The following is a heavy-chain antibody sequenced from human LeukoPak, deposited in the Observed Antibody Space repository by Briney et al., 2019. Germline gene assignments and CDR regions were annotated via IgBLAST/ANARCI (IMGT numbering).Heavy chain of an antibody. CDR2: LYSDGNT. J-gene: IGHJ4*02. V-gene: IGHV3-53*01. D-gene: IGHD1-14*01. CDR1: GFTVITND. Sequence: GGSLRLSCAASGFTVITNDMTWVRQAPGKGLEWVSVLYSDGNTKYADSVQGRFTISRDNSKNTLYLEMNSLSPDDTAAYYCARGVEPLAANTLAYWGQGTLVTVS. CDR3: ARGVEPLAANTLAY.